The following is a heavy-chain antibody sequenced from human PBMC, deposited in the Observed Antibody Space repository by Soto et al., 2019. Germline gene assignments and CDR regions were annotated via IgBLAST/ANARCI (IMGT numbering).Heavy chain of an antibody. CDR1: GYTFTDFY. D-gene: IGHD2-21*02. CDR2: MNPNSGGT. V-gene: IGHV1-2*02. Sequence: ASVKVSCKTSGYTFTDFYIHWVGQAPGQGLEWLGWMNPNSGGTNYAQKFQGRVTMTTDTSNRTAYMELSRLRSDGTAVYHCARAACLPDCRERFDSWGQGTMVTVSS. J-gene: IGHJ4*02. CDR3: ARAACLPDCRERFDS.